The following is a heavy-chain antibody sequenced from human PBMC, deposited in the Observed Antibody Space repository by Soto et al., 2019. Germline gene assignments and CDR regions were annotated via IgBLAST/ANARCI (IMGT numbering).Heavy chain of an antibody. D-gene: IGHD2-15*01. J-gene: IGHJ3*02. CDR3: ARDHCSGNTCYEDVFDI. CDR2: ISSSGTTF. V-gene: IGHV3-11*01. Sequence: GRSLRLSCAASGFTFTDYYMSWIRQAPGKGLEWISYISSSGTTFYYADSVRGRFTVSRDSAKNSLYLQMNSLRAEDTAVYYCARDHCSGNTCYEDVFDIWGQGTMVTVSS. CDR1: GFTFTDYY.